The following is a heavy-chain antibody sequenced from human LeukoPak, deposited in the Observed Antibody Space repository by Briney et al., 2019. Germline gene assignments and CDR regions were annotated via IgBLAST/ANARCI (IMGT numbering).Heavy chain of an antibody. CDR1: GFTVYTNY. D-gene: IGHD4-17*01. CDR2: IYSGGST. V-gene: IGHV3-53*01. Sequence: GGSLRLSCAASGFTVYTNYMGWVRQAPGKGLDWVSIIYSGGSTYYADSVKGRFTISRDNSKNTLYLQMNSLRAEDTAVYYCAKDYGDPNWFDPWGQGTLVTVSS. CDR3: AKDYGDPNWFDP. J-gene: IGHJ5*02.